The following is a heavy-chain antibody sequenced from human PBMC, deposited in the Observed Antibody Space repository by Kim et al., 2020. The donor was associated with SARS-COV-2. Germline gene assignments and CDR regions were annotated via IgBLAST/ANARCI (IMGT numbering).Heavy chain of an antibody. V-gene: IGHV3-15*01. CDR3: SSGYGDY. J-gene: IGHJ4*02. CDR1: GFTFSNSW. D-gene: IGHD5-12*01. CDR2: IKSRTDGWPT. Sequence: GGSLRLSCAASGFTFSNSWMSWVRQAPGKGLEWVCCIKSRTDGWPTDYAATGKGSFTNSSDDSKNTLYLQMNSLKTEDTAVYNCSSGYGDYWGQGTLVTVSS.